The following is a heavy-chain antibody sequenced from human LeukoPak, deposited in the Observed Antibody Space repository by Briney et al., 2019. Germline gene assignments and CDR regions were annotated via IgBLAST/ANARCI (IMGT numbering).Heavy chain of an antibody. CDR1: GGSFSGYY. CDR2: INHSGST. V-gene: IGHV4-34*01. D-gene: IGHD5-18*01. Sequence: SETLSLTCAVYGGSFSGYYWSWIRQPPGKGLEWIGEINHSGSTNYNPSLKSRVTISVDTSKNQFSLKLSSVTAADTAVYYCACGYSYGYDYWGQGTLVTVSS. J-gene: IGHJ4*02. CDR3: ACGYSYGYDY.